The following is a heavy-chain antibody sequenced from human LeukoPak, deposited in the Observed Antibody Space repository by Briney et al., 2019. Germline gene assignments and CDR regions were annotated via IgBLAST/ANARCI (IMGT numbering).Heavy chain of an antibody. CDR3: ASSMTITGTLNAFDY. D-gene: IGHD1-20*01. Sequence: SETLSLTCTVSDGSITNYDWSWIRQPPGKGLEWIGYIYYSGSTNYNPSLKSRVTISVDTSKNQFSLKLSSVTAADTAVYYCASSMTITGTLNAFDYWGQGTLVTVSS. CDR1: DGSITNYD. CDR2: IYYSGST. V-gene: IGHV4-59*01. J-gene: IGHJ4*02.